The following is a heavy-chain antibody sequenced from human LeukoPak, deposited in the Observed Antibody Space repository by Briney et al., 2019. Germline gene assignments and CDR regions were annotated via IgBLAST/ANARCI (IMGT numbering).Heavy chain of an antibody. J-gene: IGHJ5*02. CDR2: ITSSGNTM. Sequence: PGGSLRLSCAASGFTFSNYGMHWVRQAPGKGLEWVSFITSSGNTMYYADSVKGRFTISRDNAKNSLYLQMNSLRADDTAVYYCARLRSKYLFDPWGQGTLVTVSS. V-gene: IGHV3-48*03. D-gene: IGHD4-11*01. CDR3: ARLRSKYLFDP. CDR1: GFTFSNYG.